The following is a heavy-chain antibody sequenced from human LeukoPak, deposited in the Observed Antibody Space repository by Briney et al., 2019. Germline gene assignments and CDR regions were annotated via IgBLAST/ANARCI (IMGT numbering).Heavy chain of an antibody. CDR1: GYTFTSNY. CDR2: ISPSGGST. CDR3: ARDFFYGQNNH. V-gene: IGHV1-46*01. Sequence: ASVKVSCKAFGYTFTSNYMHWVRQAPGQGPEWMGVISPSGGSTTYAQKFQGRVTITADESTSTAYMELSSLRSEDTAVYYCARDFFYGQNNHWGQGTLVTVSS. J-gene: IGHJ5*02. D-gene: IGHD3-10*01.